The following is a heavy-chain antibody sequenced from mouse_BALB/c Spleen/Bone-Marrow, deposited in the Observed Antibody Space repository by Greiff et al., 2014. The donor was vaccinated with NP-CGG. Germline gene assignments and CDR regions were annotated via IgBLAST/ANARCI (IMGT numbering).Heavy chain of an antibody. CDR3: ARMGYYGWLAY. Sequence: EVKLVESGGGLVQPGGFLKLSRAASGFDFRTYWMSWVRQAPGKGLEWIGEINPDSKTKNYAPSLKDKFIISRDNAKNTLYLQMSKVRSEDTALYYCARMGYYGWLAYWGQGTLVTVSA. J-gene: IGHJ3*01. CDR1: GFDFRTYW. CDR2: INPDSKTK. D-gene: IGHD1-1*01. V-gene: IGHV4-1*02.